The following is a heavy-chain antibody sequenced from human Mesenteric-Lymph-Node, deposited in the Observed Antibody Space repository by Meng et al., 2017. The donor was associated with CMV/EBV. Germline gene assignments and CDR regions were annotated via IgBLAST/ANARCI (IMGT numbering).Heavy chain of an antibody. CDR2: IYYSGST. Sequence: SETLSLTCTVSGGSISSYYWSWIRQPPGKGLEWIGYIYYSGSTNYNPSPKSRVTISVDTSKNQFSLKLSSVTAADTAVYYCAREDPYYYYGMDVWGQGTTVTVSS. CDR3: AREDPYYYYGMDV. CDR1: GGSISSYY. J-gene: IGHJ6*02. V-gene: IGHV4-59*01.